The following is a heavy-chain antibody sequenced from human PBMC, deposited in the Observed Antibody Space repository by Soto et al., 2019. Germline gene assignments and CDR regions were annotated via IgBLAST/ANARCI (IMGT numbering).Heavy chain of an antibody. CDR1: GGTFSSYT. CDR2: IIPILGIA. V-gene: IGHV1-69*04. Sequence: SVKVSCKASGGTFSSYTISWVRQAPGQGLEWMGRIIPILGIANYAQKFQGRVTITADKSTSTAYMELSSLRSEDTAVYYCARDDYGDNGGFDYWGQGTLVTVSS. D-gene: IGHD4-17*01. J-gene: IGHJ4*02. CDR3: ARDDYGDNGGFDY.